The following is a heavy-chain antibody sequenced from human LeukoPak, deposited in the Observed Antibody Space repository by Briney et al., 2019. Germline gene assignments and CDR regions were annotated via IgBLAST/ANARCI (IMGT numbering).Heavy chain of an antibody. D-gene: IGHD2-21*02. J-gene: IGHJ4*02. CDR1: GFTFSSIDW. Sequence: PGGSLRLSCVASGFTFSSIDWMTWVRQAPGKGLGWVANIKQDGSEKNYVDSVKGRFTISRDNAKNSVDLQMNSLRAEDTALYYCAKASLPVTATPPDYWGQGTLVTVSS. V-gene: IGHV3-7*03. CDR2: IKQDGSEK. CDR3: AKASLPVTATPPDY.